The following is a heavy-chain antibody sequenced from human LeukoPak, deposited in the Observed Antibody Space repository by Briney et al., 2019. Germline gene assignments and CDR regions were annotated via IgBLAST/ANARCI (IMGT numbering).Heavy chain of an antibody. CDR2: INHSGST. D-gene: IGHD3-16*02. V-gene: IGHV4-34*01. CDR3: ARALASYRLYWFDP. Sequence: PSETLSLTCAVYGGSFRGYYWSWIRQPPGKGLEWIGEINHSGSTNYNPSLKSRVTISVDTSKNQFSLKLSSVTAADTAVHYCARALASYRLYWFDPWGQGTLVTVSS. J-gene: IGHJ5*02. CDR1: GGSFRGYY.